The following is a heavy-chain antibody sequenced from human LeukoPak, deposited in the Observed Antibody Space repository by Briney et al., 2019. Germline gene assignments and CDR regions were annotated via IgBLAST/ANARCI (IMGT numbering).Heavy chain of an antibody. CDR3: ARDSGYDDQGFDY. CDR2: ISAYNGNR. J-gene: IGHJ4*02. Sequence: GASVKVSCKASGYTFTSYGINWVRQAPGQGLEWMGWISAYNGNRNYAQEYQGRVTMTTDTSTSTAYMELRSLRSDDTAVYYCARDSGYDDQGFDYWGQGTLVTVSS. V-gene: IGHV1-18*04. D-gene: IGHD5-12*01. CDR1: GYTFTSYG.